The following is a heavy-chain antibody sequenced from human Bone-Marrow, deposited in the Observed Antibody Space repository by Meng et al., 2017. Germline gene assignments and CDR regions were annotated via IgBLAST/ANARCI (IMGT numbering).Heavy chain of an antibody. CDR3: ASWYGES. Sequence: QLPQSGPPLVKPSQPLSLTCAISGDSVSGNRALWHWVRQSPSRGLGWLGHTYYRSQWQSHYGASVKSRISIYADTSRNQFSLILNSVTPEDTAVYYCASWYGESWGQGTLVTVSS. D-gene: IGHD3-10*01. J-gene: IGHJ4*02. V-gene: IGHV6-1*01. CDR1: GDSVSGNRAL. CDR2: TYYRSQWQS.